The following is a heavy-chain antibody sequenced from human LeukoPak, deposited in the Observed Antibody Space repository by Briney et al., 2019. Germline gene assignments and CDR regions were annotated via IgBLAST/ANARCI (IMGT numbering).Heavy chain of an antibody. CDR1: GGSFSGYH. CDR2: INDRGHT. Sequence: SETLSLTCAVHGGSFSGYHWNWIRQSPGKGLEWIGEINDRGHTNYNPSLESRITISVDTSKKQFSLNLSSVTAADTAVYYCARDPTTVVTTPYYFDFWGQGTLVTVSS. CDR3: ARDPTTVVTTPYYFDF. J-gene: IGHJ4*02. D-gene: IGHD4-23*01. V-gene: IGHV4-34*01.